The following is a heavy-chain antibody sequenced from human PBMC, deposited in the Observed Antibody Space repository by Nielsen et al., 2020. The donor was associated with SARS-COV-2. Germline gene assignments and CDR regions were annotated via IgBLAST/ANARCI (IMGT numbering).Heavy chain of an antibody. CDR3: ARSRPGGIAVAGYYYYYGMDV. V-gene: IGHV1-2*04. D-gene: IGHD6-19*01. J-gene: IGHJ6*02. Sequence: ASVKVSCKASGYTFTGYYMHWVRQAPGQGLEWMGWINPNRGGTNYAQKFQGWVTMTRDTSISTAYMELSRLRSDDTAVYYCARSRPGGIAVAGYYYYYGMDVWGQGTTVTVSS. CDR1: GYTFTGYY. CDR2: INPNRGGT.